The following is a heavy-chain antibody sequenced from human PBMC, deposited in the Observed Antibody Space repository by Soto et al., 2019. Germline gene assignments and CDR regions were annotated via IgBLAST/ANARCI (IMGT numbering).Heavy chain of an antibody. V-gene: IGHV1-69*04. J-gene: IGHJ3*02. D-gene: IGHD4-17*01. Sequence: QVQLVQSGAEVKKPGSSVKVSCKASGGTFSSDDIARVRQAPVQGIEWRGRIMPVFGIINYAQEFQSRVTRTADTSTIPAYMELSSLRSEATAVYYCARAGEDVNDAFDIWGQGPMVTVSS. CDR3: ARAGEDVNDAFDI. CDR1: GGTFSSDD. CDR2: IMPVFGII.